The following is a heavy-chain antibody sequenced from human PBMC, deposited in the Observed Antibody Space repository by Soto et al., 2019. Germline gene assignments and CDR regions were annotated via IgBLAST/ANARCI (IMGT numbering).Heavy chain of an antibody. Sequence: SETLSLTCTVSGGSISSYFWSWIRQPPGKGLEWIGYIYYSGSTNYNPSLKSRVTISVDTSKNQFSLKLSSVTAADTAVYYCVSESTVTDAFDIWGQGTMVTVSS. CDR2: IYYSGST. D-gene: IGHD4-17*01. CDR1: GGSISSYF. J-gene: IGHJ3*02. V-gene: IGHV4-59*01. CDR3: VSESTVTDAFDI.